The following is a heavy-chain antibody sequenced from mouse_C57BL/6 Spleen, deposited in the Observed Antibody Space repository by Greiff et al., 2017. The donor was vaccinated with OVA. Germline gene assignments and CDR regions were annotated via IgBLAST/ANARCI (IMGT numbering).Heavy chain of an antibody. CDR1: GFTFNTYA. CDR3: VRELNWDYFDY. Sequence: EVQLVESGGGLVQPKGSLKLSCAASGFTFNTYAMHWVRQAPGKGLEWVARIRSKSSNYASYYADSVKDRFTISRDDSQSMLYLQMNNLKAEDAAVYYCVRELNWDYFDYWGQGTTLTVSS. J-gene: IGHJ2*01. CDR2: IRSKSSNYAS. V-gene: IGHV10-3*01. D-gene: IGHD4-1*02.